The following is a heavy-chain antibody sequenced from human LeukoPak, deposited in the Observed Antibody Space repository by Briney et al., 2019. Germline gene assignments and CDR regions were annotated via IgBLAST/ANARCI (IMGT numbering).Heavy chain of an antibody. CDR2: INPNSGGT. J-gene: IGHJ4*02. D-gene: IGHD2-2*01. Sequence: ASVKVSCKASGYTFTGYYMHWVRQAPGQGLEWMGRINPNSGGTNYAQKFQGRVTMTRDTSISTAYMELSRLRSDDTAVYYCARDHEDCSSTSCYDRGQGTLVTVSS. CDR3: ARDHEDCSSTSCYD. V-gene: IGHV1-2*06. CDR1: GYTFTGYY.